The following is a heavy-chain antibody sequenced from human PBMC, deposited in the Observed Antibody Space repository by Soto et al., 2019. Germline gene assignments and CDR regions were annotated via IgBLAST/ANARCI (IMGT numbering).Heavy chain of an antibody. CDR2: FDPEDGET. Sequence: QVQLVQSGAEVKKPGASVKVSCKVSGYTLTELSMHWVRQAPGKGLEWMGGFDPEDGETIYAQKFQGRVTMTEDTPTDTADMELSSLRSEDTAVYYCATQWFGESIMGGWFDPWGQGTLVTVSS. CDR3: ATQWFGESIMGGWFDP. CDR1: GYTLTELS. D-gene: IGHD3-10*01. V-gene: IGHV1-24*01. J-gene: IGHJ5*02.